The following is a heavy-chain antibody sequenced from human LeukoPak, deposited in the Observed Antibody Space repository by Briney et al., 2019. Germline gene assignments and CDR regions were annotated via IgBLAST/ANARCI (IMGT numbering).Heavy chain of an antibody. D-gene: IGHD6-25*01. CDR3: ARDLFVGSSGSGRDV. V-gene: IGHV1/OR15-1*04. CDR1: GYIFTDYY. CDR2: INPNSGGT. Sequence: ASVKVSCKASGYIFTDYYMHWVRQAPGQELGWMGRINPNSGGTNYAQKFQGRVTITADKSTSTAYMELSRLRSDDTAVYYCARDLFVGSSGSGRDVWGKGTTVTVSS. J-gene: IGHJ6*04.